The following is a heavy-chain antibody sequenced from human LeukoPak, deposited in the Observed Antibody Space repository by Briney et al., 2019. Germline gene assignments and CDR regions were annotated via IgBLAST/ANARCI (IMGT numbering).Heavy chain of an antibody. Sequence: PGGSLRLSCAASGFTFSSYGMHWVRQAPGKGLEWVAVISYDGSNKYYADSVKGRFTISGDNSKNTLYLQMNSLRAEDTAVYYCAKGYCSSTSCWMFLPYYYYGMDVWGQGTTVTVSS. V-gene: IGHV3-30*18. CDR2: ISYDGSNK. J-gene: IGHJ6*02. CDR1: GFTFSSYG. CDR3: AKGYCSSTSCWMFLPYYYYGMDV. D-gene: IGHD2-2*01.